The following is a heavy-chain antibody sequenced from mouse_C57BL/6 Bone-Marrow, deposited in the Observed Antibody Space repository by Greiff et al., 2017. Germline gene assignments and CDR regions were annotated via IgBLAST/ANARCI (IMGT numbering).Heavy chain of an antibody. V-gene: IGHV5-15*01. D-gene: IGHD1-1*01. CDR3: ARRSYGRSYVNWYFDV. CDR1: GFTFSDYG. CDR2: ISNLAYSI. J-gene: IGHJ1*03. Sequence: EVKLVESGGGLVQPGGSLKLSCAASGFTFSDYGMAWVRQAPRKGPEWVAFISNLAYSIYYADTVTGRFTLSRANAKNTRYLEMSSLRSEDTALEDCARRSYGRSYVNWYFDVWGTGTTVTVSS.